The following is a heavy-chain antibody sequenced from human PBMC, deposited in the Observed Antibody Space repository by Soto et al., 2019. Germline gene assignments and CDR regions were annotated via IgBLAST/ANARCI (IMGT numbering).Heavy chain of an antibody. D-gene: IGHD6-13*01. Sequence: QVQLVESGGGVVQPGRSLRLSCAASGFTFSSYGMHWVRQAPGKGLEWVAVIWYDGSNKYYADSVKGRFTISRDNSKNALYLQMNSLRAEDTAVYYCARDIAAAGSGGNYYYYYGMDVWGQGTTVTVSS. V-gene: IGHV3-33*01. CDR1: GFTFSSYG. CDR2: IWYDGSNK. CDR3: ARDIAAAGSGGNYYYYYGMDV. J-gene: IGHJ6*02.